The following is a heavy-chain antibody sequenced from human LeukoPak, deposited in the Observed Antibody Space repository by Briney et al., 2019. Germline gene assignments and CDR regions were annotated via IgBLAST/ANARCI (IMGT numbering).Heavy chain of an antibody. D-gene: IGHD3-3*01. J-gene: IGHJ4*02. CDR2: INPSGGST. V-gene: IGHV1-46*01. CDR1: GYTFTSYY. Sequence: ASVKVSCKASGYTFTSYYMHWVRQAPGQGLEWMGIINPSGGSTSYAQKFQGRVTMTRDTSTSTVYMELGSLRSEDTAVYYCARDGGSGYRFDYWGQGTLVTVSS. CDR3: ARDGGSGYRFDY.